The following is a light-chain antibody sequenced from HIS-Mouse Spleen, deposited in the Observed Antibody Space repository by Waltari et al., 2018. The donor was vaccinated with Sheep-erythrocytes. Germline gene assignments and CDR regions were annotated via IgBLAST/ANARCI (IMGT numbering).Light chain of an antibody. Sequence: SYELTQPPSVSVSPGQTASIPSPGEKLGDKYACWSQKKPGKSPLLVIYQDSKRPAGLPERFSGSNSGNTATLTISGTQAMDEADYYCQAWDSSTEVFGGGTKLTVL. J-gene: IGLJ2*01. V-gene: IGLV3-1*01. CDR2: QDS. CDR1: KLGDKY. CDR3: QAWDSSTEV.